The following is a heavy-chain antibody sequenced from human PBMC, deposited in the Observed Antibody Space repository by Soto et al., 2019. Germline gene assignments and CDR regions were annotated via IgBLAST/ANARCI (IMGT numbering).Heavy chain of an antibody. CDR2: IYYSGST. J-gene: IGHJ4*02. V-gene: IGHV4-39*01. D-gene: IGHD6-13*01. CDR1: GGSISSSSYY. Sequence: SETLSLTCTVSGGSISSSSYYWGWIRQPPGKGLEWIGSIYYSGSTYYNPSLKSRVTISVDTSKNQFSLKLSSVTAADTAVYYGARQGIAAAGNFDSWGQGTLVTVSS. CDR3: ARQGIAAAGNFDS.